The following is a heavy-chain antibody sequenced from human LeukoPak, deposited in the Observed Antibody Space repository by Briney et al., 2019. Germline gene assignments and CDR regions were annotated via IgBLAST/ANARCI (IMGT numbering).Heavy chain of an antibody. J-gene: IGHJ4*02. CDR3: ARVHSWYYFDY. D-gene: IGHD6-13*01. CDR1: GFTFSSYA. CDR2: ISSSGGNT. V-gene: IGHV3-23*01. Sequence: GGSLRLSCAASGFTFSSYAMSWVRQAPGKGLEWVSAISSSGGNTYYADSVKGRFTISRDSSKNTLYLQMNSLRAEDTAVYYCARVHSWYYFDYWGQGTLVTVSS.